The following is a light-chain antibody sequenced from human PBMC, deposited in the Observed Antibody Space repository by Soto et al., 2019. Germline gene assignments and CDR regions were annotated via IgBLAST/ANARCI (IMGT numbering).Light chain of an antibody. CDR1: QNISTR. CDR2: WGS. J-gene: IGKJ1*01. V-gene: IGKV1-5*03. Sequence: DIPMTQSPSTLSASVGDRVIITWRASQNISTRLACYQQRPGKSPKLLVYWGSTLESGGTSSFSGSGSGTEFTLSISGLQPDDFATYYCQHFYTYSPWTFGQGTKVDIK. CDR3: QHFYTYSPWT.